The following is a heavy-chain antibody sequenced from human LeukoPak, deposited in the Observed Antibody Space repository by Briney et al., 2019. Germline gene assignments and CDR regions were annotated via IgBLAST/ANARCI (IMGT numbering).Heavy chain of an antibody. V-gene: IGHV4-31*03. J-gene: IGHJ4*02. D-gene: IGHD2/OR15-2a*01. CDR1: GGSISSGGYY. CDR3: ARDSLSTFDY. CDR2: NYYSGST. Sequence: PSETLSLTCTVSGGSISSGGYYWSWIRQHPGKGLEWIGYNYYSGSTYYNPSLKSRVTISLARSQTQFSLKLSSVTAADTAVYYCARDSLSTFDYWGQGVLVTVAS.